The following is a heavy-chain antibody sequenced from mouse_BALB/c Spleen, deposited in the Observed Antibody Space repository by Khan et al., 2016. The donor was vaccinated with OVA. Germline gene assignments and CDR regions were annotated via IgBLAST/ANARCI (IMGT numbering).Heavy chain of an antibody. CDR1: GYTFTSNT. D-gene: IGHD2-14*01. CDR2: INPRSGYT. J-gene: IGHJ4*01. Sequence: QVQLKQSGAELARPGASVRMSCKASGYTFTSNTMHWVKQRPGQGLEWIGYINPRSGYTNYNQNFKDKATLTADKSSSTAYMQLSSLTCEDSAVYYCARRTTGYTMDYWGQGTSVTVSS. V-gene: IGHV1-4*01. CDR3: ARRTTGYTMDY.